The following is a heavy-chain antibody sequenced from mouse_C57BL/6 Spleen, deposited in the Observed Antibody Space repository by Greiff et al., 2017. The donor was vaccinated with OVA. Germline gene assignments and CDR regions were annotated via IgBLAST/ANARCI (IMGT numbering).Heavy chain of an antibody. V-gene: IGHV1-85*01. Sequence: QVQLKQSGPELVKPGASVKLSCKASGYTFTSYDINWVKQRPGQGLEWIGWIYPRDGSTKYNEKFKGKATLTVDTSSSTTYMELHSLTSEDSAVYFCAPGTYFDYWGQGTTLTVSS. CDR1: GYTFTSYD. CDR2: IYPRDGST. J-gene: IGHJ2*01. D-gene: IGHD4-1*01. CDR3: APGTYFDY.